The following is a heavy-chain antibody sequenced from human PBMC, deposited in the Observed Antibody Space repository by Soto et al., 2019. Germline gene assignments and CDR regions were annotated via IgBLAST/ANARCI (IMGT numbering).Heavy chain of an antibody. Sequence: EVQLLESGGGLVQPGGSLRLSCAASGFTFSSYAMSWVRQAPGKGLEWVSGISGSGISANYADPVKGRFTISRDNSKNTLYLQMNSLRDEYTDIYYCASPPRGSSPGDFWGQGTLLTVSS. CDR3: ASPPRGSSPGDF. J-gene: IGHJ4*02. CDR2: ISGSGISA. V-gene: IGHV3-23*01. CDR1: GFTFSSYA. D-gene: IGHD3-10*01.